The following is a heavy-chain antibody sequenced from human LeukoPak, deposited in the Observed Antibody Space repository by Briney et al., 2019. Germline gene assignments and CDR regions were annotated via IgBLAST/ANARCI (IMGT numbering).Heavy chain of an antibody. J-gene: IGHJ3*02. D-gene: IGHD3-10*01. Sequence: PGGSLRLSCAASGFTLSSYSMNWVRQAPGKGLEWVSSISSSSRYIYYADSVKGRFTISRDNAKNSLYLQMNSLRAEDTAVYYCASAMGSGMIGVAFDIWGQGTMVTVSS. CDR1: GFTLSSYS. V-gene: IGHV3-21*01. CDR2: ISSSSRYI. CDR3: ASAMGSGMIGVAFDI.